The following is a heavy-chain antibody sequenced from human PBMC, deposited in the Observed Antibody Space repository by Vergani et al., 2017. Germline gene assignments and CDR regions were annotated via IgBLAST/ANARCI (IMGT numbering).Heavy chain of an antibody. J-gene: IGHJ3*02. V-gene: IGHV1-2*04. CDR3: AIYLWPADAYGEISAFDI. CDR1: GYTFTGYY. Sequence: QVQLVQSGAEVKKPGASVKVSCKASGYTFTGYYMHWVRQAPGQGLEWMGWINPNSGGTNYAQKLQGWVTMTRDTSISTAYMELSRLSSDDTAVSYCAIYLWPADAYGEISAFDIWGQGTMVTDSS. D-gene: IGHD4-17*01. CDR2: INPNSGGT.